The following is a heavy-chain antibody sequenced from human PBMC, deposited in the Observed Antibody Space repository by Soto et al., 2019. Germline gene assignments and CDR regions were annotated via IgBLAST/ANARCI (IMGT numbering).Heavy chain of an antibody. Sequence: SETLSLTCAVYGGSFSGYYWSWIRQPPGKGLEWIGEINHSGSTNYNPSLKSRVTISVDTSKNQFSLKLSSVTAADTAVYYCARGRVLLWFGEIYYFDYWGQGTLVTVPS. CDR3: ARGRVLLWFGEIYYFDY. D-gene: IGHD3-10*01. CDR1: GGSFSGYY. V-gene: IGHV4-34*01. J-gene: IGHJ4*02. CDR2: INHSGST.